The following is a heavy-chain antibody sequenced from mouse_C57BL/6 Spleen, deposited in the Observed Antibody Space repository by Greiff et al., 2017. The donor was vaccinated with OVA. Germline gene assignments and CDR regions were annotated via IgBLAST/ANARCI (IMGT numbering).Heavy chain of an antibody. J-gene: IGHJ2*01. CDR3: ARDYDGSSYEVFDY. D-gene: IGHD1-1*01. Sequence: VQLQQSGPELVKPGASVKISCKASGYAFSSSWMNWVKQRPGKGLEWIGRIYPGDGDTNYNGKFKGKATLTADKSSSTAYMQLSSLTSEDSAVYFCARDYDGSSYEVFDYWGQGTTLTVSS. V-gene: IGHV1-82*01. CDR2: IYPGDGDT. CDR1: GYAFSSSW.